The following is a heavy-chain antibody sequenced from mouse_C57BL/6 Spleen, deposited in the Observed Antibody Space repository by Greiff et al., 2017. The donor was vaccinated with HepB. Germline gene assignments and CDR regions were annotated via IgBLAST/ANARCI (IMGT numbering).Heavy chain of an antibody. D-gene: IGHD1-1*01. J-gene: IGHJ3*01. CDR3: ARGDGAFFAVFAY. CDR1: GYTFTSYW. CDR2: IDPSDSYT. V-gene: IGHV1-69*01. Sequence: QVQLQQSGAELVMPGASVKLSCKASGYTFTSYWMHWVKQRPGQGLEWIGEIDPSDSYTNYNQKFKGKYTLTVDKSSSTAYMQRSSLTSEESAVYYCARGDGAFFAVFAYWCQGTPVSVSA.